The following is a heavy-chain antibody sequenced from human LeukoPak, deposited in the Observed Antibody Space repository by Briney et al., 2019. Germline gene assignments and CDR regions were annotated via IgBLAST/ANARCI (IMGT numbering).Heavy chain of an antibody. CDR2: ISSSSSTI. D-gene: IGHD3-3*01. V-gene: IGHV3-48*01. Sequence: PGGPLRLSCAASGFTFSSYSMNWVRQAPGKGLEWVSYISSSSSTIYYADSVKGRFTISRDNAKNSLYLQMNSLRAEDTAVYYCARETQYYDFWSGYYPYYFDDWGQGTLVTVSS. J-gene: IGHJ4*02. CDR1: GFTFSSYS. CDR3: ARETQYYDFWSGYYPYYFDD.